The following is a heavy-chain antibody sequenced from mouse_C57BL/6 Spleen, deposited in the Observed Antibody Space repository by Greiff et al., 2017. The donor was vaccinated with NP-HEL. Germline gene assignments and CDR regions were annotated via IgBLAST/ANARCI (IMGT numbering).Heavy chain of an antibody. CDR1: GYTFTSYW. D-gene: IGHD1-1*01. V-gene: IGHV1-61*01. Sequence: QVQLQQPGAELVRPGSSVKLSCKASGYTFTSYWMDWVKQRPGQGLEWIGNIYTSDSETHYNQKFKDKATLTVDKSSSTAYMQLSSLTSEDSAVYYCARGSNYNAMDYWGQGTSVTVSS. CDR2: IYTSDSET. J-gene: IGHJ4*01. CDR3: ARGSNYNAMDY.